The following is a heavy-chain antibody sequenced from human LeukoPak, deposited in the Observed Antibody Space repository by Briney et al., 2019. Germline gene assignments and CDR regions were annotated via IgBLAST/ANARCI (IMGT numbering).Heavy chain of an antibody. D-gene: IGHD2-21*02. V-gene: IGHV1-24*01. CDR3: ARDNALVVTLDY. CDR2: FDPEHGET. CDR1: GYTLTELS. Sequence: ASVKVSCKVSGYTLTELSMHWVRQAPGKGLEWMGGFDPEHGETVYAQKFQGRLTMTEDTSTHTAYMELSSLRSDDTAIYYCARDNALVVTLDYWGQGTLVTVSS. J-gene: IGHJ4*02.